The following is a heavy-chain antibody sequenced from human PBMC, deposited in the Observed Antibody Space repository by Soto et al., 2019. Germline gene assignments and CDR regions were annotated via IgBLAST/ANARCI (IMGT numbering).Heavy chain of an antibody. D-gene: IGHD3-3*01. CDR1: GFTFSSYA. J-gene: IGHJ4*02. Sequence: PGGSLRLSCAASGFTFSSYAMSWVRQAPGKGLEWVSIISGSGGSTYYADSVKGRFTISRDNSKNTLYLRMNSLRAEDTAVYYCAKDLDSYDFWSGYYAAISFDYWGQGTLVTVSS. CDR2: ISGSGGST. CDR3: AKDLDSYDFWSGYYAAISFDY. V-gene: IGHV3-23*01.